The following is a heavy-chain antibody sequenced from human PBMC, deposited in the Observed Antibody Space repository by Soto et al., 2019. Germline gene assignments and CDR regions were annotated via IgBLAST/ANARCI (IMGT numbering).Heavy chain of an antibody. Sequence: SVKVSCKASGGTFSSYAISWVRQAPGQGLEWMGGIIPIFGTANYAQKFQGRVAITADESTSTAYMELSSLRSEDTAVYYCARGGCSSTSCYNREYNWFDPWGQGTLVTVSS. V-gene: IGHV1-69*13. D-gene: IGHD2-2*02. CDR1: GGTFSSYA. CDR2: IIPIFGTA. CDR3: ARGGCSSTSCYNREYNWFDP. J-gene: IGHJ5*02.